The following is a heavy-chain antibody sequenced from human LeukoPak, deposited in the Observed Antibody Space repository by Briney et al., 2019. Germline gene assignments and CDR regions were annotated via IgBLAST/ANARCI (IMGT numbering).Heavy chain of an antibody. Sequence: GGSLRLSCAASGFTFDDYGMSWVRQAPGKGLGWVSGINWNGGSTGYADSLKGRFTISRDNAKNSLYLQMNSLRAEDTALYYCARGYGSGKDGDYWGQGTLVTVSS. D-gene: IGHD3-10*01. CDR2: INWNGGST. CDR1: GFTFDDYG. J-gene: IGHJ4*02. CDR3: ARGYGSGKDGDY. V-gene: IGHV3-20*04.